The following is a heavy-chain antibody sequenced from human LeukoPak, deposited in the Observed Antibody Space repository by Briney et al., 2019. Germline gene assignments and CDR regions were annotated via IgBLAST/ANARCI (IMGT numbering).Heavy chain of an antibody. D-gene: IGHD3-9*01. CDR3: AKWGDYDILTGYYDPDY. J-gene: IGHJ4*02. V-gene: IGHV3-23*01. CDR1: GFTFSNYA. Sequence: GASLRLSCAASGFTFSNYAMSWVRQAPGEGLEWVSAVSGRDDSTYYADSVKGRFTISRDTSKNTLYLQMNSLRAEDTAVYYCAKWGDYDILTGYYDPDYWGQGTLVTASS. CDR2: VSGRDDST.